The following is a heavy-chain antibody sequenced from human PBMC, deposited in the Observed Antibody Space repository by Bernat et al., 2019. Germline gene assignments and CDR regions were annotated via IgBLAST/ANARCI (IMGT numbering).Heavy chain of an antibody. D-gene: IGHD6-19*01. V-gene: IGHV4-59*08. J-gene: IGHJ4*02. CDR3: ARNEGSGWFNFDY. Sequence: QVQLQESGPGLVKPSETLSLTCTVSGGSISSYYWSWIRQPPGKGLEWKGYIYYSGSTNYNPSLKSRVTISVDTSKNQFSQMLSSVTAADTAAYYCARNEGSGWFNFDYWGQGTLVTVSS. CDR2: IYYSGST. CDR1: GGSISSYY.